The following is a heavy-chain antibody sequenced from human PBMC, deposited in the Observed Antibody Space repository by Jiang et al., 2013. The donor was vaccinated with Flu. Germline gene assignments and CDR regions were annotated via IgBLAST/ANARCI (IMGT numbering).Heavy chain of an antibody. CDR1: GFSVSSKY. D-gene: IGHD6-19*01. CDR2: IYSDGTT. CDR3: VRREDGIGWRLAY. Sequence: QLVESGGGLIQPGGSLRLSCAVSGFSVSSKYMSWVRQAPAKGLEWVSVIYSDGTTYYADSVQGRFTISRDNSKDTLHLQMNSLRVEDTAMYYCVRREDGIGWRLAYW. J-gene: IGHJ4*01. V-gene: IGHV3-53*01.